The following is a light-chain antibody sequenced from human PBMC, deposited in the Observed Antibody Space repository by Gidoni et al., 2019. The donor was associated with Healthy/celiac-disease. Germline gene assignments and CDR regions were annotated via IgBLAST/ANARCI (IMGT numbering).Light chain of an antibody. CDR1: HSASSY. CDR2: DAS. Sequence: IVLTPSPPPLALSPGERATLSCSASHSASSYLAWYQQKPGQAPRLLIYDASNRATGVPARFSGSGSGTDFTLTISSLEPEDFAVYYCQQRSNWPPYTFGQXTKLEIK. V-gene: IGKV3-11*01. J-gene: IGKJ2*01. CDR3: QQRSNWPPYT.